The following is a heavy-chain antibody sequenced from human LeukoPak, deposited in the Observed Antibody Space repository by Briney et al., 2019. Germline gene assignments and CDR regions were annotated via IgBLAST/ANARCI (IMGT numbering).Heavy chain of an antibody. Sequence: GGPLRLSCAASGFTFSSYWMSWVRQAPGKGLEWVANIKQDGSEKYYVDSVKGRFTISRDNAKNSLYLQMNSLRAEDTAVYYCSRDLYSSSWYGSGYWGQGTLVTVSS. J-gene: IGHJ4*02. CDR3: SRDLYSSSWYGSGY. CDR1: GFTFSSYW. CDR2: IKQDGSEK. V-gene: IGHV3-7*01. D-gene: IGHD6-13*01.